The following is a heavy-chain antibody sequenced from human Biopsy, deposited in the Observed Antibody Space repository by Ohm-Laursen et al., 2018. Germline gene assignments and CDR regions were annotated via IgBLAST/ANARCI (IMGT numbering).Heavy chain of an antibody. CDR3: ARELGDFWGGRQFDF. CDR1: AYSFGDHR. D-gene: IGHD3-3*01. J-gene: IGHJ5*01. V-gene: IGHV1-2*02. Sequence: ASVKVSCKASAYSFGDHRIHWARQAPGQGLEWMGWIDAKSGGTNYAQKFQGRVTMTRDTSISTTYMELRRLTSDDTAVFYCARELGDFWGGRQFDFWGQGTLVTVSS. CDR2: IDAKSGGT.